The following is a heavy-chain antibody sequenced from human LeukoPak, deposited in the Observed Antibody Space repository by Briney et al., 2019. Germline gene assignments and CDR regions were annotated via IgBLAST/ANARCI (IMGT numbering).Heavy chain of an antibody. D-gene: IGHD6-13*01. J-gene: IGHJ6*02. Sequence: PGGSLRLSCAASGFTFSSYDMHWVRQATGKGLEWVSAIGTAGDTYYPGSVKGRFTISRENAKNSLYLQMNSLRAGDTAVYYCARGSIAAAGTRHYYGMDVWGQGTKVTVSS. CDR1: GFTFSSYD. V-gene: IGHV3-13*01. CDR3: ARGSIAAAGTRHYYGMDV. CDR2: IGTAGDT.